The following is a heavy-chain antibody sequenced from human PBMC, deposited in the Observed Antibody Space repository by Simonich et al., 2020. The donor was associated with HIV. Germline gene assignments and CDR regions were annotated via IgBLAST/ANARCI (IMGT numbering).Heavy chain of an antibody. D-gene: IGHD4-17*01. Sequence: QVQLQQWGAGLLKPSETLSLTCAVYGGSFSGYYWGWIRQPPGKGLEWIGEINHSGSTNYNPSRKSRVTISVDTSKNQFSLKLSSVTAADTAVYYCARRHPTTVTTPYFDYWGQGTLVTVSS. J-gene: IGHJ4*02. CDR2: INHSGST. CDR3: ARRHPTTVTTPYFDY. V-gene: IGHV4-34*01. CDR1: GGSFSGYY.